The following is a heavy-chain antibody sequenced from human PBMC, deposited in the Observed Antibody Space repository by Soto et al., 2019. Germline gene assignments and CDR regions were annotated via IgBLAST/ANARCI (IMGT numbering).Heavy chain of an antibody. CDR2: ISSSSSYI. V-gene: IGHV3-21*01. Sequence: GGSLRLSCAASVCAFSRYSMNWGRQAPGKGLEWVSCISSSSSYIYYADSVKGRFTISRDNAKNSLYLQMNSLRAESTAVYYGPRAISNGYNSPGYWGQATLLTISS. CDR3: PRAISNGYNSPGY. D-gene: IGHD5-12*01. J-gene: IGHJ4*02. CDR1: VCAFSRYS.